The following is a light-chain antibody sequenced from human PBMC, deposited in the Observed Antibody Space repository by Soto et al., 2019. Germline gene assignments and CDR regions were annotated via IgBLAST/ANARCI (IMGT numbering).Light chain of an antibody. CDR1: QGISRY. Sequence: DIQLTQSPSFLSASVGDSVTITCRASQGISRYLAWYQKKPGKAPKVLIFAASTLQSGVPSRFSGSGSGAEFTLTISSLQPEDFATYYCQQLNTYPLTFGGGTKVEIK. V-gene: IGKV1-9*01. CDR3: QQLNTYPLT. J-gene: IGKJ4*01. CDR2: AAS.